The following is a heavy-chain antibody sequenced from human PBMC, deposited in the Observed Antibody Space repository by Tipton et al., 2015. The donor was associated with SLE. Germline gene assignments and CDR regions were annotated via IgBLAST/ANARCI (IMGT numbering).Heavy chain of an antibody. Sequence: TLSLTCTVSGGSISSHYWSWIRQPPGKGLEWIGYIYYGGSTNYNPSLKSRVTISLDTSKNQFSLKLSSVTAADTAVYYCARDGDGGSGSYDAFDIWGQGTMVTVSS. V-gene: IGHV4-59*11. J-gene: IGHJ3*02. CDR2: IYYGGST. D-gene: IGHD3-10*01. CDR3: ARDGDGGSGSYDAFDI. CDR1: GGSISSHY.